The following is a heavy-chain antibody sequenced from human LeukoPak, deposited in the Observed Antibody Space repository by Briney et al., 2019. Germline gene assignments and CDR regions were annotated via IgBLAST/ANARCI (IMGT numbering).Heavy chain of an antibody. J-gene: IGHJ4*02. CDR1: GGSISSSNW. CDR3: ASLAIASGWTFDY. D-gene: IGHD6-19*01. Sequence: SETLSLTCAVPGGSISSSNWWSWVRQPPGKGLEWIGEIYHSGSTNYNPPLKSRVTISVDKSKNQFSLKLSSVTAADTAVYYCASLAIASGWTFDYWGQGTLVTVSS. V-gene: IGHV4-4*02. CDR2: IYHSGST.